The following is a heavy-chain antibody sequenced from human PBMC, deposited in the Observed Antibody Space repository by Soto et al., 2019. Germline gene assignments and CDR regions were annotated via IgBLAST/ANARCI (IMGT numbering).Heavy chain of an antibody. D-gene: IGHD5-18*01. CDR3: AHRPRGYSYHFDY. V-gene: IGHV2-5*02. Sequence: QITLKESGPTLVKPTQTLTLTCTFSGFSLTTRGVGVGWIRQPPGKALEWLALIYWDDDEGYSPSLTSRITITKDPSKNQVVLTMINMDPVDTATYYCAHRPRGYSYHFDYWGQGTLVTVSS. J-gene: IGHJ4*02. CDR1: GFSLTTRGVG. CDR2: IYWDDDE.